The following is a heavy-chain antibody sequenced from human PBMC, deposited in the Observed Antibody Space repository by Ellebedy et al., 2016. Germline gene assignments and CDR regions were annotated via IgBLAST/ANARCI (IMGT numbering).Heavy chain of an antibody. V-gene: IGHV3-23*01. CDR2: ISGSGGST. Sequence: GESLKISXAASGFTFSTYAMTWVRQAPGKGLEWVSAISGSGGSTYYADYVNGRFSISRDNSKNTLYLQMNSLRVEDTALYYCAKDLSSGTFGKLWGCFDSWGQGTLVTVSS. D-gene: IGHD2-21*01. CDR1: GFTFSTYA. J-gene: IGHJ5*01. CDR3: AKDLSSGTFGKLWGCFDS.